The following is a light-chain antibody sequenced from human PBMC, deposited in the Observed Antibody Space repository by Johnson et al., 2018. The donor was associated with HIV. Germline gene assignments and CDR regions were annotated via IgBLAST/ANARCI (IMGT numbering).Light chain of an antibody. CDR2: END. V-gene: IGLV1-51*02. CDR3: GTWDNSLNVYV. CDR1: SSNIGNHY. Sequence: QSVLTQPPSVSAAPGQKVTISCSGSSSNIGNHYVSWYQHLPGTAPKLLIYENDKRPSGIPDRFSGSKSGTSATLGITGLQTGDEADYYCGTWDNSLNVYVFGTGTKVTVL. J-gene: IGLJ1*01.